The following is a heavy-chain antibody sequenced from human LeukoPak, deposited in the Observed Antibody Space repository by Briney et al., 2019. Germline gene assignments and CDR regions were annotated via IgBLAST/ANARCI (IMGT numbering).Heavy chain of an antibody. CDR3: ARDGYSTGSLDY. CDR1: GFTFTTYW. J-gene: IGHJ4*02. V-gene: IGHV3-7*01. Sequence: SGRSLRLSCAASGFTFTTYWMNWVRQAPGKGLEWVGNVKPDGAETYYGNSVKGRFTISRDHANSLYLQMNSLRAEDTAVYYCARDGYSTGSLDYWGQGTLVTVSS. D-gene: IGHD6-19*01. CDR2: VKPDGAET.